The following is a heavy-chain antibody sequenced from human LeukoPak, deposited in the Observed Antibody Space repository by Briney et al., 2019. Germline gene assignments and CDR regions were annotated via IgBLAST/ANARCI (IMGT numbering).Heavy chain of an antibody. V-gene: IGHV3-23*01. J-gene: IGHJ6*02. CDR1: GFTFSSYP. CDR2: LSGSGGTT. CDR3: AKRPSGRDYYYGMDV. Sequence: PGGSLRLSCAASGFTFSSYPMSWVRQAPGKGLEWVSSLSGSGGTTYYADSVKGRFTISRDNSKNTLHLQMNSLRAEDTAVYYCAKRPSGRDYYYGMDVWGQGTTVTVSS.